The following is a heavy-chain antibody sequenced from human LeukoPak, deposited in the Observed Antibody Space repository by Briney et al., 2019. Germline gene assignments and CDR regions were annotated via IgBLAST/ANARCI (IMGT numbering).Heavy chain of an antibody. D-gene: IGHD2-2*02. CDR1: GGSFSGYY. Sequence: PSETLSLTCAVYGGSFSGYYWSWIRQPPGKGLEWIGEINHSGSTNYNPSLKSRVTISVDTSKNQFSLKLSSVTAADTAVYYCAGSCSSTSCYTRYYYYGMDVWGRGTTVTVSS. CDR3: AGSCSSTSCYTRYYYYGMDV. CDR2: INHSGST. J-gene: IGHJ6*02. V-gene: IGHV4-34*01.